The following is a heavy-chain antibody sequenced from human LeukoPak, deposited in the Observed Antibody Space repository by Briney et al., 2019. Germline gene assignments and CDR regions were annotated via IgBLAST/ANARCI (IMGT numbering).Heavy chain of an antibody. J-gene: IGHJ4*02. CDR1: GFTFSDFY. CDR3: TKEHSSGWPTIDC. D-gene: IGHD6-19*01. V-gene: IGHV3-11*01. CDR2: ISSSGSTI. Sequence: GGSLRLSCAASGFTFSDFYMSWIRQAPGKGLEWVSHISSSGSTIYYADSVESRFIISRDNSKNSLYLQMNSLRTEDTALYYCTKEHSSGWPTIDCWGQGTLVTVSS.